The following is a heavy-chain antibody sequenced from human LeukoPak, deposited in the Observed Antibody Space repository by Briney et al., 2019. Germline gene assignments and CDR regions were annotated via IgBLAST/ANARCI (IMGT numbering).Heavy chain of an antibody. V-gene: IGHV3-30*03. CDR1: GFTFSSYG. D-gene: IGHD2-2*01. CDR3: ARETRHCSSTSCSSLEYFQH. CDR2: ISYDGSNK. Sequence: GGSLRLSCAASGFTFSSYGMHWVRQAPGKGLEWVAVISYDGSNKYYADSVKGRFTISRDNAKNSLYLQVNSLRAEDTAVYYCARETRHCSSTSCSSLEYFQHWGQGTLVTVSS. J-gene: IGHJ1*01.